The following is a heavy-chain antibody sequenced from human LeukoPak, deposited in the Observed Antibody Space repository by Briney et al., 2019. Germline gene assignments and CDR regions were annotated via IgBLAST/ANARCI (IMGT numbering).Heavy chain of an antibody. CDR3: ARDSAGNDY. V-gene: IGHV3-7*01. D-gene: IGHD6-13*01. J-gene: IGHJ4*02. CDR2: IKQDGSEK. CDR1: GFTFISSW. Sequence: GGSLRLSCAASGFTFISSWMTWVRQAPGKGLEWVANIKQDGSEKYYVDSVKGRFTISRDNAKNSLYLQMISLRAEDTAMYYCARDSAGNDYWGQGTLVTVSS.